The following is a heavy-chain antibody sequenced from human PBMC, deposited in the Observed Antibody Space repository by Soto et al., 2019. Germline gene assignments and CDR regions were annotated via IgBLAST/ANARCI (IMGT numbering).Heavy chain of an antibody. CDR2: LHYNGFA. V-gene: IGHV4-59*01. CDR1: GASMYDYY. J-gene: IGHJ4*02. D-gene: IGHD3-16*01. CDR3: ARSGHIFAGVF. Sequence: QVQLQESGPGLLKPSETLSLTCTVSGASMYDYYGSWIRQSPGKGLEHIGYLHYNGFAEYSPSLRRRVSISMDTSKNQFSLRLSSVTAADTAIYYCARSGHIFAGVFWGQGILVTVSS.